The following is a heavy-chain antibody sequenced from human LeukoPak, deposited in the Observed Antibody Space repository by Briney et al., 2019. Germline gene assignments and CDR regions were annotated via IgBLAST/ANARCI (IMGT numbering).Heavy chain of an antibody. CDR1: GFTFSSYG. Sequence: GGSLRPSCAASGFTFSSYGMHWVRQAPGKGLEWVAVISYDGNTEYYADSVKGRFTISRDNSKNTLYLQMNSLRAEDTAVYYCAKAVKFPRDYWGQGTLVTVSS. CDR3: AKAVKFPRDY. V-gene: IGHV3-30*18. CDR2: ISYDGNTE. J-gene: IGHJ4*02.